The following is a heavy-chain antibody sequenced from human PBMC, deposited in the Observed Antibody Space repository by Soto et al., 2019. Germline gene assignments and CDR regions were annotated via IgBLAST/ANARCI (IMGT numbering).Heavy chain of an antibody. Sequence: QITLKESGPTLVKPTQTLTLTCTFSGFSLSTSGVGVGWIRQPPGKALEWLALIYWDDDKRYSPSLKSRLTITKNTSKTLGVLTLTTVDPVDNATANSAPIPVAWGSDQKIWGQGPTDTVPS. CDR3: APIPVAWGSDQKI. D-gene: IGHD3-16*02. CDR2: IYWDDDK. V-gene: IGHV2-5*02. CDR1: GFSLSTSGVG. J-gene: IGHJ4*02.